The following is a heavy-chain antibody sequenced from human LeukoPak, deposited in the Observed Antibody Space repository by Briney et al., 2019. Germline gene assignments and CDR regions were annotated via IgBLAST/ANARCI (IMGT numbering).Heavy chain of an antibody. J-gene: IGHJ6*02. CDR1: GFTFDDYA. CDR3: GRGNYYSMDV. CDR2: ISWNSGSI. Sequence: GGSLRLSCAASGFTFDDYAMHWVRQAPGKGLEWVSGISWNSGSIGYADSVKGRFTISRDNAKNTLYLQLNSVRGEDTAVYYCGRGNYYSMDVWGQGTTVTVSS. V-gene: IGHV3-9*01.